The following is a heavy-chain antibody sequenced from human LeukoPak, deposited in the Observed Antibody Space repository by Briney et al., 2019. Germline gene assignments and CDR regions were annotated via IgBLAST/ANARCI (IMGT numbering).Heavy chain of an antibody. V-gene: IGHV3-23*01. D-gene: IGHD6-13*01. CDR2: ISGSGGIT. CDR1: GFTFSSYA. J-gene: IGHJ4*02. CDR3: GWGSSWYQGYFNY. Sequence: GGSLRLSCAASGFTFSSYAMSWVRQAPGKGLEWVSAISGSGGITSYADSVKGRFTISRDNYKNTLHLQMNSLRAEDTAVYYCGWGSSWYQGYFNYWGQGMLVTVSS.